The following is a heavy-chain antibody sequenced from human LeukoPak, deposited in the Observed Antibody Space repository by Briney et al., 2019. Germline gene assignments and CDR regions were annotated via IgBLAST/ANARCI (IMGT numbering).Heavy chain of an antibody. V-gene: IGHV4-61*02. CDR1: GGSISSGSYY. Sequence: SETLSLTCTVSGGSISSGSYYWSWIRQPAGKGLEWIGRIYTSGSTNYNPSLKSRVTISVDTSKNQFSLKLSSVTAADTAVYYCARGLAPSGWVFDYWGQGTLVTVSS. D-gene: IGHD6-19*01. CDR3: ARGLAPSGWVFDY. J-gene: IGHJ4*02. CDR2: IYTSGST.